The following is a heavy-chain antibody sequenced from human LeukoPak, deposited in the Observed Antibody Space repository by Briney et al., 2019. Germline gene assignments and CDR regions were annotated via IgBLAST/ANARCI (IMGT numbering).Heavy chain of an antibody. V-gene: IGHV3-11*01. CDR3: ARAADSSSWYGWFDP. D-gene: IGHD6-13*01. CDR1: GFTFSDYY. J-gene: IGHJ5*02. Sequence: GGSLRLSCAASGFTFSDYYMSWIRQAPGKGLEWVSYISSSGSTIYYADSVKGRFTISRDNAKNSLYLQMNSLRAEDTAVYYCARAADSSSWYGWFDPWGQGILVTVSS. CDR2: ISSSGSTI.